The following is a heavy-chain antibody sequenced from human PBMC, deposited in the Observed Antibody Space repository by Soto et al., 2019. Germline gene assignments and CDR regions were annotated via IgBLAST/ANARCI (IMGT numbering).Heavy chain of an antibody. CDR3: ARDYYGDYPFDY. J-gene: IGHJ4*02. Sequence: ASVKVSCKASGYTFTSYYMHWVRQAPGQGLEWMGIINPSGGSTSYAQKFQGRVAMTRDTSTSTVYMELSSLRSEDTAVYYCARDYYGDYPFDYWGQGTLVTVSS. V-gene: IGHV1-46*01. CDR2: INPSGGST. D-gene: IGHD4-17*01. CDR1: GYTFTSYY.